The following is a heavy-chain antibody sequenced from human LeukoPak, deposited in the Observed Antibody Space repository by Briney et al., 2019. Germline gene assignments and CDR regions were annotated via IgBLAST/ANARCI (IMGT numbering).Heavy chain of an antibody. CDR1: GFTFTTYS. D-gene: IGHD3-10*01. V-gene: IGHV3-7*01. CDR2: IRQDESER. J-gene: IGHJ6*03. Sequence: GGSLRLSCEASGFTFTTYSMTWVRQAPGKGPEWVANIRQDESERYFADSVKGRFTISRDNAKKSVYLHMSSLRAEDTALYYCARLSAYYYGSYFYYYMDVWGKGTTVTVSS. CDR3: ARLSAYYYGSYFYYYMDV.